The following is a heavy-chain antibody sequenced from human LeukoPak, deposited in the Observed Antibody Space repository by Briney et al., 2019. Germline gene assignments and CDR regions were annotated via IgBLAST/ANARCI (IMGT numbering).Heavy chain of an antibody. CDR3: AKSRSGSANWALQIFDN. CDR1: GFTFSSYV. V-gene: IGHV3-23*01. D-gene: IGHD1-1*01. Sequence: GGSLRLSCAASGFTFSSYVMNWVRQAPGGGLEWVSGISRSGDVTYYADSVKGRFTISRDNSNNSLFVQMNSLRAEDTAVYFCAKSRSGSANWALQIFDNWGQGTLVTVSS. CDR2: ISRSGDVT. J-gene: IGHJ4*02.